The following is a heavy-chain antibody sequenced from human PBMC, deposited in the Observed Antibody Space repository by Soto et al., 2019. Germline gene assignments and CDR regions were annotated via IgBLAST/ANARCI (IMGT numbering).Heavy chain of an antibody. D-gene: IGHD6-13*01. CDR2: IYYSGGT. CDR1: DGSISSYY. Sequence: PETLRVTCTVSDGSISSYYWGWIRQPPGKGLEWIGYIYYSGGTNSNPSLKSRVTISIDTSKNQFSLNLSSVTAADTAIYYCARAAWSSTWYFDYRAQGTLVTVSS. J-gene: IGHJ4*02. CDR3: ARAAWSSTWYFDY. V-gene: IGHV4-59*01.